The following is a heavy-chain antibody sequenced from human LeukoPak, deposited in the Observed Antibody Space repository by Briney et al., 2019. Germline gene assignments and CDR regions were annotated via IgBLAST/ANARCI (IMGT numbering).Heavy chain of an antibody. D-gene: IGHD3-10*01. V-gene: IGHV3-49*04. J-gene: IGHJ6*03. CDR3: TIGFGELNYMDV. CDR2: IRSKAYGGTT. CDR1: GFTFGDYA. Sequence: PGRSLRLSCTASGFTFGDYAMCWVRQAPGKGLEWVGFIRSKAYGGTTEYAASVKGRFTISRDDSKSIAYLQMNSLKTEDTAVYYCTIGFGELNYMDVWGKGTTVTVSS.